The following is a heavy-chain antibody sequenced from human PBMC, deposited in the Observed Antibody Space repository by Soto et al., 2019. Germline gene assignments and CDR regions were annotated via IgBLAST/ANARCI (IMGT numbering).Heavy chain of an antibody. CDR2: MNPNSGNT. CDR1: GYTFTSYD. Sequence: ASVNVSCKASGYTFTSYDFNWVRQATGQGLEWMGWMNPNSGNTGYAQMFQGRVTMTRNTSISTAYMELSSLRSEDTAVYYCARSTSGVTMDYWGQGTLVTVSS. V-gene: IGHV1-8*01. D-gene: IGHD4-17*01. J-gene: IGHJ4*02. CDR3: ARSTSGVTMDY.